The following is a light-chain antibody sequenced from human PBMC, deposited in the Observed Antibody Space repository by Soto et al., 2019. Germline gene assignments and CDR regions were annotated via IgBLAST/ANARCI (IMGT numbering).Light chain of an antibody. Sequence: QSVLTQPPSVSGTPGQRVIISCSGSRSNIGSHSVNWYQQLPGTTPTLLIYINDQRPSGVPDRFSGSTSGTSVSLAISGLQSEDEADYYCGSWDASLKGYVFGTGTKVTVL. CDR3: GSWDASLKGYV. CDR2: IND. CDR1: RSNIGSHS. V-gene: IGLV1-44*01. J-gene: IGLJ1*01.